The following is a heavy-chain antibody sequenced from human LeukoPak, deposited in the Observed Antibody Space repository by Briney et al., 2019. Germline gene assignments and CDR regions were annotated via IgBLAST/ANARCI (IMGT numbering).Heavy chain of an antibody. CDR1: GFTFSSYG. CDR2: IRYDGSNK. D-gene: IGHD3-16*01. V-gene: IGHV3-30*02. CDR3: AKSAGGYYYYYYMDV. J-gene: IGHJ6*03. Sequence: GGSLRLSCAASGFTFSSYGMHWVRQAPGKGLEWVAFIRYDGSNKYYADSVKGRFTISRDNSKNTLYLQMNSLRAEDTAVYYCAKSAGGYYYYYYMDVWGKGTTVTVSS.